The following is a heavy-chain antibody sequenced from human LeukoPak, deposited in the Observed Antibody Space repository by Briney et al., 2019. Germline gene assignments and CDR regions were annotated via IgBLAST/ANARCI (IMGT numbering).Heavy chain of an antibody. CDR1: GGTFSSYA. V-gene: IGHV1-69*04. Sequence: ASVKVSCKASGGTFSSYAISWVRQAPGQGLEWMGRIIPILGIANYAQKFQGRVTITADKSTSTAYMELSSLRSEDTAVYYCARGGTAAADYCFDYWGQGTLVTVSS. CDR2: IIPILGIA. J-gene: IGHJ4*02. D-gene: IGHD6-13*01. CDR3: ARGGTAAADYCFDY.